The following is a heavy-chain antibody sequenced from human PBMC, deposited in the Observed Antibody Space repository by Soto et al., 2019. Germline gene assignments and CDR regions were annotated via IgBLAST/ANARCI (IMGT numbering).Heavy chain of an antibody. V-gene: IGHV3-74*01. Sequence: FLRVPYAASGGNCVNFGSHRVLQAPGKGLVWVSRINSDGSSTSYADSVKGRFTISRDNAKNTLYLQMNSLRAEDTAVYYCARDRGVYGMDVWGQGTTVTVSS. J-gene: IGHJ6*02. D-gene: IGHD3-10*01. CDR2: INSDGSST. CDR1: GGNCVNFG. CDR3: ARDRGVYGMDV.